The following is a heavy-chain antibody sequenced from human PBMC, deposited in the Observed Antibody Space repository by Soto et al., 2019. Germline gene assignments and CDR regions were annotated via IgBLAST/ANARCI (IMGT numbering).Heavy chain of an antibody. CDR2: IYWDDDK. V-gene: IGHV2-5*02. J-gene: IGHJ5*02. D-gene: IGHD3-3*01. CDR1: GFSLSTSGVG. CDR3: AHRPTPWDYDFPSNPSWFDP. Sequence: QITLKESGPTLVKPTQTLTLTCTFSGFSLSTSGVGVGWIRQPPGKALEWLALIYWDDDKRYSPSLKSRLTITKDTSKNQVVLTMTNMDPVDTATYYCAHRPTPWDYDFPSNPSWFDPWGQGTLVTVSS.